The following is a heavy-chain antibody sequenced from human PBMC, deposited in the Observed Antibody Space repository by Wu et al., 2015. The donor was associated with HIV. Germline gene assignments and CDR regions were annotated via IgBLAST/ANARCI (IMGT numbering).Heavy chain of an antibody. CDR1: GGTFSSYA. CDR3: ARVALLWFGEPRGGFDP. CDR2: IIPIFGTA. Sequence: QVQLVQSGAEVKKPGSSVKVSCKASGGTFSSYAISWVRQAPGQGLEWMGRIIPIFGTANYAQKFQGRVTITADESTSTAYMELSSLRSEDTAVYYCARVALLWFGEPRGGFDPWGQGTLVTVSS. J-gene: IGHJ5*02. V-gene: IGHV1-69*13. D-gene: IGHD3-10*01.